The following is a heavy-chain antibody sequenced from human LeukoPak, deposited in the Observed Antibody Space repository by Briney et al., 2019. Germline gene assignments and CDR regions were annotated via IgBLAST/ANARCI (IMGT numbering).Heavy chain of an antibody. J-gene: IGHJ4*02. Sequence: PGGSLRLSCAASGFTFSNYGMHWVRQAPGKGLEWVAFIQYDGSNKYVDSVRGRFTFPRDNSKNTLYMQVNSLRAEDTAVYYCAKGQFYHFDYWGQGTLVTVSS. CDR3: AKGQFYHFDY. V-gene: IGHV3-30*02. CDR2: IQYDGSNK. CDR1: GFTFSNYG. D-gene: IGHD5-24*01.